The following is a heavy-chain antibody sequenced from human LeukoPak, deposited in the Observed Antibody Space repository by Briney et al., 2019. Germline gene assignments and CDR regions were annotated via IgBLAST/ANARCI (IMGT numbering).Heavy chain of an antibody. V-gene: IGHV5-51*01. J-gene: IGHJ5*02. CDR3: ATYCSSTSCSRANWFDP. D-gene: IGHD2-2*01. Sequence: GESLKISCKGSGYSFTSYWIGWVRQMPGKGLEWMGIIYPGDSDTRYSPSFQGQVTISADKSISTAYLQWSSLKASDTAMYYGATYCSSTSCSRANWFDPWGQGTLVTVSS. CDR2: IYPGDSDT. CDR1: GYSFTSYW.